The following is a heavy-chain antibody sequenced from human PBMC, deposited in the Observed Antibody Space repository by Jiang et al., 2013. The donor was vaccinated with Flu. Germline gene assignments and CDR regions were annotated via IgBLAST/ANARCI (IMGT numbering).Heavy chain of an antibody. D-gene: IGHD1-14*01. CDR2: FDPEDGET. CDR3: ATIWRGTTTTTLDY. V-gene: IGHV1-24*01. J-gene: IGHJ4*02. CDR1: GYTLTELS. Sequence: GAEVKKPGASVKVSCKVSGYTLTELSMHWVRQAPGKGLEWMGGFDPEDGETIYAQKFQGRVTMTEDTSTDTAYMELSSLRSEDTAVYYCATIWRGTTTTTLDYWGQGTLVTVSS.